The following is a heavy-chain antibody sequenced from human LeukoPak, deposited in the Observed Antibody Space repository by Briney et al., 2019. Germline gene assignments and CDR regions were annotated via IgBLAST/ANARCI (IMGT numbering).Heavy chain of an antibody. CDR3: AKLWRGSHPRYFDH. CDR1: GFTFSSYA. Sequence: PGGSLRLSCAASGFTFSSYAMCWVRPAPGKGREGVSTITDSGGTTFYADSVRGRFTISRDNFKDTVYLQMNSLRAEDTAVYYCAKLWRGSHPRYFDHWGQGTLVTVSS. CDR2: ITDSGGTT. V-gene: IGHV3-23*01. J-gene: IGHJ4*02. D-gene: IGHD1-26*01.